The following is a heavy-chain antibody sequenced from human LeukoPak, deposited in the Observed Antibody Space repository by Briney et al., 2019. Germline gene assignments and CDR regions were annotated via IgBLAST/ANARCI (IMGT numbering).Heavy chain of an antibody. CDR3: ARRAEIGDFWSGYYSRNFDY. CDR2: IYPGDSDT. Sequence: GESLKIPCKGSGYSFTSYWIGWVRQMPGKGLEWMGIIYPGDSDTRYSPSFQGQVTISADKSISTAYLQWSSLKASDTAMYYCARRAEIGDFWSGYYSRNFDYWGQGTLVTVSS. CDR1: GYSFTSYW. D-gene: IGHD3-3*01. V-gene: IGHV5-51*01. J-gene: IGHJ4*02.